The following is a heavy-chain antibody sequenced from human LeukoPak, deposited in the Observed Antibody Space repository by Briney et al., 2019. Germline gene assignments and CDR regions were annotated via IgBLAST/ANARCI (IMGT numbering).Heavy chain of an antibody. Sequence: GESLKISCKGSGYSFTSYWIGWVRQMPGKGLEWMGIIYPGDSDTRYSPSFQGQVTISADKSISTAYLQWSSLKASDTAMYYCARLLIRGYYDSSGYNSPFDIWGQGTMVTASS. D-gene: IGHD3-22*01. CDR2: IYPGDSDT. CDR3: ARLLIRGYYDSSGYNSPFDI. V-gene: IGHV5-51*01. J-gene: IGHJ3*02. CDR1: GYSFTSYW.